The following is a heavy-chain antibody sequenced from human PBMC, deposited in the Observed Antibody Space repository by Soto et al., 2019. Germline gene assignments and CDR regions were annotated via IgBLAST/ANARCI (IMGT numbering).Heavy chain of an antibody. CDR1: GFTLRTYT. J-gene: IGHJ4*01. CDR3: VRGMNPLF. Sequence: LRLSCAASGFTLRTYTMNWVRQAPGKGLERVSSISISSSDRYYADSVRGRFTISRDNAKNALYLQMNSLRADDTAVYFCVRGMNPLFGGQGTLVTV. CDR2: ISISSSDR. V-gene: IGHV3-21*06.